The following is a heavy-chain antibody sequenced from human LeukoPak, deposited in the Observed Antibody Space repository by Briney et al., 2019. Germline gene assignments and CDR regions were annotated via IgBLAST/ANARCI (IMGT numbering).Heavy chain of an antibody. Sequence: ASVKVSCKASGYTFTSYDINWVRQATGQGLEWMGWMNPNSGNTGYAQKFQGRVTITRNTSISTAYMELSSLRSEDTAVYYCARGITYYYDSSGYYQYNWFDPWGQGTLVTVSS. V-gene: IGHV1-8*03. CDR1: GYTFTSYD. CDR2: MNPNSGNT. J-gene: IGHJ5*02. CDR3: ARGITYYYDSSGYYQYNWFDP. D-gene: IGHD3-22*01.